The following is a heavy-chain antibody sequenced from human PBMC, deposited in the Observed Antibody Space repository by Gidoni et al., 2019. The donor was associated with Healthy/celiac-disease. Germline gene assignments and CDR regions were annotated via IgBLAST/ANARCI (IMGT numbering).Heavy chain of an antibody. Sequence: EVQLVESGGGLVKPGGSLSLSCADSGFTFSSYSMNGVRQAPGKGLELVSSISSSSSYIYYADSVKGRFTISRDNAKNSLYLQMNSLRAEDTAVYYCARGYYYGMDVWGQGTTVTVSS. CDR1: GFTFSSYS. V-gene: IGHV3-21*01. CDR3: ARGYYYGMDV. J-gene: IGHJ6*02. CDR2: ISSSSSYI.